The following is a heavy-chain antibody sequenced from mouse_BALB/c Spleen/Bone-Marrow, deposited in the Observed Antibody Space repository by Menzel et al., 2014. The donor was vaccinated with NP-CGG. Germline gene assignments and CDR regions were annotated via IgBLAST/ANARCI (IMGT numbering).Heavy chain of an antibody. CDR2: ISTYSGNT. CDR3: ASTAGTKYDYFAY. CDR1: GYTFTENA. Sequence: VQGVESGPELVRPGVSVKISCKDSGYTFTENAMHWVKQSHAKSLEWIGVISTYSGNTNYNQKFKGKATMTVDKSSSTAYMELARLTSEDSAIYYGASTAGTKYDYFAYWGQGTTLTVSS. D-gene: IGHD1-2*01. V-gene: IGHV1-67*01. J-gene: IGHJ2*01.